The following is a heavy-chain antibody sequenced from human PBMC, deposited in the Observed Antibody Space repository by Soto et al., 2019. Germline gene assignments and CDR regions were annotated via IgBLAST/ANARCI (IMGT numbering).Heavy chain of an antibody. CDR3: ARDGGWRYYYGMDV. CDR2: ISSSSTSI. CDR1: GFTLSSNS. J-gene: IGHJ6*02. Sequence: GGPLRLTCAASGFTLSSNSMNWVRQAPGRGLEWVSYISSSSTSIYYAASVKGRFTISRDNAKNSLYLQMNSLRDEDTAVYYCARDGGWRYYYGMDVWGLGTTVTVSS. V-gene: IGHV3-48*02. D-gene: IGHD2-15*01.